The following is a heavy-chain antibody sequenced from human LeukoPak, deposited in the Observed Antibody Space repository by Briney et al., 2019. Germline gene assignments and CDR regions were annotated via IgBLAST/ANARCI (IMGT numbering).Heavy chain of an antibody. CDR1: GYTFTSYG. CDR2: IIPILGIA. CDR3: ARGPTQLPPY. J-gene: IGHJ4*02. Sequence: GASVKVSCKASGYTFTSYGISWVRQAPGQGLEWMGRIIPILGIANYAQKFQGRVTITADKSTSTAYMELSSLRSEDTAVYYCARGPTQLPPYWGQGTLVTVSS. V-gene: IGHV1-69*04. D-gene: IGHD2-2*01.